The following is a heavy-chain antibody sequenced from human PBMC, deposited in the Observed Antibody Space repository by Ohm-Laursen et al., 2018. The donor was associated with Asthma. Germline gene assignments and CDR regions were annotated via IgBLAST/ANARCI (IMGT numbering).Heavy chain of an antibody. D-gene: IGHD2-21*02. J-gene: IGHJ4*02. CDR1: GFTFSSYA. CDR3: AKDGGLLVVVTAFLEY. Sequence: GSLRLSCTASGFTFSSYAMSWVRQAPGKGLECVSAIIGSGADTYYADSVKGRFTISRDNSRNTLYLQMNSLRAEDTAVYYCAKDGGLLVVVTAFLEYWGQGTLVTVSS. V-gene: IGHV3-23*01. CDR2: IIGSGADT.